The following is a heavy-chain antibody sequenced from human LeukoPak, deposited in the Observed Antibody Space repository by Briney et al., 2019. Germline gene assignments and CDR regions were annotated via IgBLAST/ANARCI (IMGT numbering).Heavy chain of an antibody. CDR1: GFTFSDYY. CDR2: ISSSGSTI. V-gene: IGHV3-11*01. J-gene: IGHJ3*02. Sequence: GSLRLSCAASGFTFSDYYMSWIRQAPGKGLEWVSYISSSGSTIYYADSVKGRFTISRDNAKNSPYLQMNSLRAEDTAVYYCARGPSTYYDYIWGSSMDIWGQGTMVTVSS. CDR3: ARGPSTYYDYIWGSSMDI. D-gene: IGHD3-16*01.